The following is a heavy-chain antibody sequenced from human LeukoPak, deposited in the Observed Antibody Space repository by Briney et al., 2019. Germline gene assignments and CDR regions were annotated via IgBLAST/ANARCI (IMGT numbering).Heavy chain of an antibody. CDR2: ISAYNGNT. J-gene: IGHJ4*02. D-gene: IGHD6-13*01. V-gene: IGHV1-18*01. Sequence: ASVKVSCKASGYTFTSYGISWVRQAPGQGLEWMRWISAYNGNTNYAQKLQGRVTMTTDTSTSTAYMELRSLRSDDTAVYYCARLGYSSSWYSLFDYWGQGTLVTVSS. CDR1: GYTFTSYG. CDR3: ARLGYSSSWYSLFDY.